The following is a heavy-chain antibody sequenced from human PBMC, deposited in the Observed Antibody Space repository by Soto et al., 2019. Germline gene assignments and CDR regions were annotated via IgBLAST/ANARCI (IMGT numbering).Heavy chain of an antibody. CDR1: GYTFIHYG. CDR2: INPDNSHT. Sequence: XSVKVSCKASGYTFIHYGSIWWRQAPGQGPEWMGWINPDNSHTKFEQRFQGRVTLTTDTSTTTAYMDLRLLTSDDTAVYYCARGSSGLSYWGQGTLVTVSS. CDR3: ARGSSGLSY. V-gene: IGHV1-18*04. J-gene: IGHJ4*02.